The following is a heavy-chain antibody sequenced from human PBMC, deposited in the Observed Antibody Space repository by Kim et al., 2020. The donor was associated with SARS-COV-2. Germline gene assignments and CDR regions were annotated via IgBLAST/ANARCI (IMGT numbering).Heavy chain of an antibody. Sequence: ADPVKGRFTVSRDNSKSTLYLQMNSLRAEDTAVYYCAKGEYYYDSSGYELWGQGTLVTVSS. CDR3: AKGEYYYDSSGYEL. V-gene: IGHV3-23*01. J-gene: IGHJ4*02. D-gene: IGHD3-22*01.